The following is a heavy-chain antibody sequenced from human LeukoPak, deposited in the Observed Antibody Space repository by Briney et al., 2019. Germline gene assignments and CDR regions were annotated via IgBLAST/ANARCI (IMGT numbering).Heavy chain of an antibody. Sequence: SETLSLTCTVSGGSISSGSYYWSWIRQPAGRGLEWIGRIYTSGSTNYNPSLKSRVTISVDTSKNQFSLKLSSVTAADTAVYYCARDVGGGDCYRGGCFDYWGQGTLVTVSS. CDR1: GGSISSGSYY. CDR2: IYTSGST. V-gene: IGHV4-61*02. CDR3: ARDVGGGDCYRGGCFDY. J-gene: IGHJ4*02. D-gene: IGHD2-21*02.